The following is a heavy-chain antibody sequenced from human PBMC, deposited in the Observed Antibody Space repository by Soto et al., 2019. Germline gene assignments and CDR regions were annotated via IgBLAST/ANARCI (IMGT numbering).Heavy chain of an antibody. Sequence: EVQLLESGGDLVQPGGSLRLSCAASGFSLKNYAMTWVRQAPGKGLEWVLGITGSGDKTYYADSVKGRFIISRDNSENTLYLQMDSLRAEDTALYYCARDCSSSSCSVWRYWGQGTQVTVSS. D-gene: IGHD2-2*01. CDR1: GFSLKNYA. J-gene: IGHJ4*02. CDR2: ITGSGDKT. V-gene: IGHV3-23*01. CDR3: ARDCSSSSCSVWRY.